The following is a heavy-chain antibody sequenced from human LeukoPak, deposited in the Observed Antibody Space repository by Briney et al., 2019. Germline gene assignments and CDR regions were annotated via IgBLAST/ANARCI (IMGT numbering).Heavy chain of an antibody. Sequence: PGGSLRLSCAAPGFTFSSYSMYWVRQAPGKGLEWVSYISSSGSTIYYADSVKGRFTIYRDNAKNSLYLQMNSLRAEDTAVYYCAELGITMIGGVWGKGTTVTISS. V-gene: IGHV3-48*04. D-gene: IGHD3-10*02. CDR1: GFTFSSYS. CDR3: AELGITMIGGV. J-gene: IGHJ6*04. CDR2: ISSSGSTI.